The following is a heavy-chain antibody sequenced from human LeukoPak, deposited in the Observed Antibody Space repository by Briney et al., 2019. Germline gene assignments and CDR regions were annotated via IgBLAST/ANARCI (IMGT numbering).Heavy chain of an antibody. D-gene: IGHD4-17*01. CDR2: ISSSSYI. V-gene: IGHV3-21*01. J-gene: IGHJ4*02. Sequence: GGSLRLSCAASGFTFSSYSMYWVRQAPGKGLEWVSSISSSSYIYYADSVKGRFTISRDNAKNSLYLQMNSLRAEDTAVYYCARGLSYGDYIRLFDYWGQGTLVTVSS. CDR3: ARGLSYGDYIRLFDY. CDR1: GFTFSSYS.